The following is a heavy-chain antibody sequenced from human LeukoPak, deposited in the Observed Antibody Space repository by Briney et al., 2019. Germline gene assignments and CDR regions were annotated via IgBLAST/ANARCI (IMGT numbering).Heavy chain of an antibody. CDR3: SRDGTEGDNSAFDI. V-gene: IGHV3-72*01. Sequence: GGPLRLSCAASGFRFSDYILDWVRQAPGKGLEWVGRIRRKRNGYTTEYAASVKGRFTISRDDLKKSLDLHMTSLKTDDTAVYYCSRDGTEGDNSAFDIWGQGTMVTVSS. CDR1: GFRFSDYI. J-gene: IGHJ3*02. D-gene: IGHD3-22*01. CDR2: IRRKRNGYTT.